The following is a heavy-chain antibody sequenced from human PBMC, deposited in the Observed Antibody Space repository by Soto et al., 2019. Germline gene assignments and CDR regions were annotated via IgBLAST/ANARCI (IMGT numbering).Heavy chain of an antibody. D-gene: IGHD6-13*01. V-gene: IGHV3-30-3*01. CDR2: ISYDGSNK. J-gene: IGHJ5*02. CDR3: ARDKFEGIDTRFSNWFDP. Sequence: GGSLRLSCAASGFTFSSYAMHWVRQAPGKGLEWVAVISYDGSNKYYADSVKGRFTISRDNSKNTLYLQMNSLRAEDTAVYYCARDKFEGIDTRFSNWFDPWGQGTLVTVSS. CDR1: GFTFSSYA.